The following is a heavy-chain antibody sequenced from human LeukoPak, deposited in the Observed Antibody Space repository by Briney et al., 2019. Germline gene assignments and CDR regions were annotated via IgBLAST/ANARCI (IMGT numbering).Heavy chain of an antibody. CDR1: GFTFDDYG. CDR2: INWNGGSI. CDR3: AKLPGVSVAGYFDY. V-gene: IGHV3-20*04. Sequence: GGSLRLSCAASGFTFDDYGMGWVRQAPGKGLEWVSAINWNGGSIGYADSVKGRFTISRDNAKNSLYLQMNNLRAEDTALYYCAKLPGVSVAGYFDYWGQGTLVTVSS. D-gene: IGHD6-13*01. J-gene: IGHJ4*02.